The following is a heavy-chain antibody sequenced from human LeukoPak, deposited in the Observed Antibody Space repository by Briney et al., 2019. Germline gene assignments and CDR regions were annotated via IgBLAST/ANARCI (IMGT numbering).Heavy chain of an antibody. D-gene: IGHD6-6*01. Sequence: SVKVSCKASGGTFSSYAISWVRQAPGQGLEWMGGIIPIFGTANYAQKFQGRVTITTDESTSTAYMGLSSLRSEDTAVYYCASRRVAALRPNYYYYYMDVWGKGTTVTVSS. V-gene: IGHV1-69*05. J-gene: IGHJ6*03. CDR1: GGTFSSYA. CDR3: ASRRVAALRPNYYYYYMDV. CDR2: IIPIFGTA.